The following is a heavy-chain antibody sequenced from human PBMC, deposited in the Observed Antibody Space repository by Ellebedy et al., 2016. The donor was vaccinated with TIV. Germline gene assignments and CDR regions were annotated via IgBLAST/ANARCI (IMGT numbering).Heavy chain of an antibody. CDR2: ISAYNGNT. J-gene: IGHJ4*02. Sequence: AASVKVSCKASGGTFSSYGISWVRQAPGQGLEWMGWISAYNGNTNYAQKFQGRVTITADKSTSTAYMELSSLRSEDTAVYYCARGVETGDDYWGQGTLVTVSS. CDR1: GGTFSSYG. CDR3: ARGVETGDDY. V-gene: IGHV1-18*01. D-gene: IGHD7-27*01.